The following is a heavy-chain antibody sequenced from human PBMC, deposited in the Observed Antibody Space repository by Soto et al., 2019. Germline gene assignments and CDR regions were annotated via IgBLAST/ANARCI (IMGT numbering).Heavy chain of an antibody. V-gene: IGHV4-61*08. D-gene: IGHD3-10*01. Sequence: PSETLSLTCTVSGASVSSGGYYWSWIRQPPGKGLEWIGYIYYSGSTNYNPSLKSRVTISVDTSKNQFSLKLSSVTAADTAVYYCARLDSGSFDYWGQGTLVTVSS. CDR2: IYYSGST. J-gene: IGHJ4*02. CDR3: ARLDSGSFDY. CDR1: GASVSSGGYY.